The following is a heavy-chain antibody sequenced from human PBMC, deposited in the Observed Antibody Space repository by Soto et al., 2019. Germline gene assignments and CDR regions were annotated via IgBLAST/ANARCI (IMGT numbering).Heavy chain of an antibody. CDR1: GFTFISYG. D-gene: IGHD2-15*01. J-gene: IGHJ5*02. CDR2: VWYDGTYK. CDR3: ASLFFEAHESATGLDS. V-gene: IGHV3-33*01. Sequence: GGSLILSCAASGFTFISYGMHWVRQAPGKGLEWVAVVWYDGTYKYYADSVRGRFTISRDNSKNTVYLQMNSLRAEDTALYYWASLFFEAHESATGLDSWGQGAVITVSS.